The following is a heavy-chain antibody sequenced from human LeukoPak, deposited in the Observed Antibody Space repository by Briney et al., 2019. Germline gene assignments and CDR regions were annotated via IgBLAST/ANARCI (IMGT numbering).Heavy chain of an antibody. CDR1: GVSISSGDYY. V-gene: IGHV4-30-4*01. Sequence: SETLSLTCTVSGVSISSGDYYWSWIRQPPGKGLEWIGYIYYSGSTYYNPSLKSRVTISVDTSKNQFSLKLSSVTAADTAVYYCARDRYSGSYLDYWGQGTLVTVSS. CDR3: ARDRYSGSYLDY. J-gene: IGHJ4*02. CDR2: IYYSGST. D-gene: IGHD1-26*01.